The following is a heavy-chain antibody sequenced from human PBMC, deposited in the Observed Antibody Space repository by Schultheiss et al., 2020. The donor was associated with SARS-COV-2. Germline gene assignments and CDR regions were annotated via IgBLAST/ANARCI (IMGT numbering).Heavy chain of an antibody. CDR1: GGSFSGYY. V-gene: IGHV4-59*06. Sequence: SETLSLTCAVYGGSFSGYYWSWIRQPPGKGLEWIGYIYYSGSTYYNPSLKSLVTISVDTSKNQFSLKLSSVTAADTAVYYCARFDYGGNSYFDYWGQGTLVTVSS. J-gene: IGHJ4*02. D-gene: IGHD4-23*01. CDR2: IYYSGST. CDR3: ARFDYGGNSYFDY.